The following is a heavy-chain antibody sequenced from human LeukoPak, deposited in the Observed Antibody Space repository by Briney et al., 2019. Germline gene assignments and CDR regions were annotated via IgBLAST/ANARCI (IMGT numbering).Heavy chain of an antibody. D-gene: IGHD2-2*01. V-gene: IGHV3-30*02. CDR2: IRYDGSNK. CDR3: AKDHSIVVVPAATYGNWFDP. Sequence: PGGSLRLSCAASGFIFSSYGMHWVRQAPGKGLEWVAFIRYDGSNKYYADSVKGRFTISRDNSKNTLYLQMNSLRAEDTAVYYCAKDHSIVVVPAATYGNWFDPWGQGTLVTVSS. CDR1: GFIFSSYG. J-gene: IGHJ5*02.